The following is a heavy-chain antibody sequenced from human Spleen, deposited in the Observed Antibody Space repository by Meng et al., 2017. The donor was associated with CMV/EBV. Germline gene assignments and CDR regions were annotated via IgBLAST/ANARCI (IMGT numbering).Heavy chain of an antibody. CDR1: GFTFDDYT. CDR2: ISWDGGTT. D-gene: IGHD6-13*01. CDR3: AKDRAAGSNPSHFDY. Sequence: GESLKISCAASGFTFDDYTMHWVRQAPGKGLEWVSLISWDGGTTYYADSVKGRFTISRDSSKNSLYLQMNSLRTEDTALYYCAKDRAAGSNPSHFDYWGQGTLVTVSS. J-gene: IGHJ4*02. V-gene: IGHV3-43*01.